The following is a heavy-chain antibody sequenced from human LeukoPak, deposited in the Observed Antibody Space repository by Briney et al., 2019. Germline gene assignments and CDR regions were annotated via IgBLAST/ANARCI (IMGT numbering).Heavy chain of an antibody. CDR2: IWYDGSQK. J-gene: IGHJ4*02. D-gene: IGHD3-10*01. CDR3: ARGLYYGSGSPIDY. V-gene: IGHV3-33*01. CDR1: GFTFSTYG. Sequence: GGSLRLSCAASGFTFSTYGMHWVRQAPGKGLERVATIWYDGSQKFHAESVKGRCTISRDNSKNTLYLQMNSLRAEDTAAYYCARGLYYGSGSPIDYWGQGVLVTVSS.